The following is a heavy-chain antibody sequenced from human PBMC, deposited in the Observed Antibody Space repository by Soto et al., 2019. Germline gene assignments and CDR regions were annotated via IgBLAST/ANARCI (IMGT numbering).Heavy chain of an antibody. CDR2: IYSSGST. J-gene: IGHJ3*02. D-gene: IGHD6-19*01. V-gene: IGHV4-59*01. CDR1: GGTINTYY. CDR3: ARSPPIAVTIRSSFDI. Sequence: ESGPGLVKPSETLSLTCSVSGGTINTYYWSWIRQPPGKGLEWIGYIYSSGSTTYNPSLKSRVIISVDTSKKQFSLKVRSVTAADTAVYYCARSPPIAVTIRSSFDIWGQGTMVTVSS.